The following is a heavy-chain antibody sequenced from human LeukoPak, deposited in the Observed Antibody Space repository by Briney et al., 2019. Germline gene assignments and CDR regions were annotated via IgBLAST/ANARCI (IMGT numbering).Heavy chain of an antibody. V-gene: IGHV1-2*02. J-gene: IGHJ4*02. CDR2: INPNSGGT. Sequence: ASVKVFCKASGYTFTGYYMHWVRQAPGQGLEWMGWINPNSGGTNYAQKFQGRVTMTRDTSISTAYMELSRLRSDDTAVYYCARGVRGSYYIFDYWGQGTLVTVSS. CDR1: GYTFTGYY. CDR3: ARGVRGSYYIFDY. D-gene: IGHD1-26*01.